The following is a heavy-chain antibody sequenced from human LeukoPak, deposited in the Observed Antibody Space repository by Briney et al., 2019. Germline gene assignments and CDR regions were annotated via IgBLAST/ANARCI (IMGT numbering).Heavy chain of an antibody. Sequence: RAGGSLRLSCAASGFTFGDYGMSWVRQAPGKGLEWVSGINWNGGSTGYADSVKGRFTISRDNAKNSLYLQMNSLRAEDTALYYCARASNYYDSSGYYGYWGQGTLVTVSS. CDR2: INWNGGST. CDR3: ARASNYYDSSGYYGY. CDR1: GFTFGDYG. V-gene: IGHV3-20*04. D-gene: IGHD3-22*01. J-gene: IGHJ4*02.